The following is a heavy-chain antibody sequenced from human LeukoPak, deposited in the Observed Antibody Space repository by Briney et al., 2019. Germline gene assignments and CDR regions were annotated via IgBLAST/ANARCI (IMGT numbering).Heavy chain of an antibody. V-gene: IGHV3-23*01. Sequence: GGSLRLSCAASGFTFSSYAMSWVRQAPGKGLEWVSAISGSGGSTYYADSVKGRFTISRDNSKNTLYLQMNSLRAEDTAVYYCAKDREWSIAARRGAFDIWGQGTMVTVSS. CDR3: AKDREWSIAARRGAFDI. J-gene: IGHJ3*02. D-gene: IGHD6-6*01. CDR2: ISGSGGST. CDR1: GFTFSSYA.